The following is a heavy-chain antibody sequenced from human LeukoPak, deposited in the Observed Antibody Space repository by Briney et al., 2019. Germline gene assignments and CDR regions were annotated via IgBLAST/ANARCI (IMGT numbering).Heavy chain of an antibody. CDR2: ISSSSSYI. Sequence: GGSLRLSCAASGFTFSSYSMNWVRQAPGKGLEWVSSISSSSSYIYYADSVEGRFTISRDNAKNSLYLQMNSLRAEDTAVYYCARESVLYCSGGSCYGMDVWGQGTTVTVSS. CDR1: GFTFSSYS. V-gene: IGHV3-21*01. D-gene: IGHD2-15*01. CDR3: ARESVLYCSGGSCYGMDV. J-gene: IGHJ6*02.